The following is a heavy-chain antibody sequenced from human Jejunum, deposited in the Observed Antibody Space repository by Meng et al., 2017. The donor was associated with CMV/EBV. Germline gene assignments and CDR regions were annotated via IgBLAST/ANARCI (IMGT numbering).Heavy chain of an antibody. J-gene: IGHJ4*02. CDR1: GGSITPDY. Sequence: QVQLQESGAGLVKPSATLSLTCTVSGGSITPDYLTWIRQAPGKGLEWIGYIKYTGRIQFNPSLRGRVTMSLDMSKNQSSLKLNSVTAADTAVYYCARIPDIRGWPFDYWGRGTLVTVSS. CDR3: ARIPDIRGWPFDY. D-gene: IGHD6-19*01. CDR2: IKYTGRI. V-gene: IGHV4-59*01.